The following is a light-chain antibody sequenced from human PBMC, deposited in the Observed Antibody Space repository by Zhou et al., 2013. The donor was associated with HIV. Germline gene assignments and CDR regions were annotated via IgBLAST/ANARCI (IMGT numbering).Light chain of an antibody. CDR1: QTIGSS. Sequence: DIQMTQSPSSVSASVGDRVTITCRASQTIGSSLNWYQQKPGKAPELLIFAASSFQSGVPSRFSGSGSGTDFTLTISSLQPEDFATYYCQQSYSSPQTFGQGTKLEIK. J-gene: IGKJ2*01. CDR3: QQSYSSPQT. CDR2: AAS. V-gene: IGKV1-39*01.